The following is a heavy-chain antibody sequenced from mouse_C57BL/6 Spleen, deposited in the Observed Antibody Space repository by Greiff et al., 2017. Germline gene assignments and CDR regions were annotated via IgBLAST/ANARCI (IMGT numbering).Heavy chain of an antibody. CDR1: GFNIKDYY. CDR2: IDPEDGET. D-gene: IGHD1-1*01. J-gene: IGHJ2*01. CDR3: ASRDYGSSYDGEFDY. Sequence: VQLQQSGAELVKPGASVKLSCTASGFNIKDYYMHWVKQRPEQGLEWIGRIDPEDGETKYAPKFQGKATITADTSSNTAYLQLSSLTSEDTAVYYCASRDYGSSYDGEFDYWGQGTTLTVSS. V-gene: IGHV14-2*01.